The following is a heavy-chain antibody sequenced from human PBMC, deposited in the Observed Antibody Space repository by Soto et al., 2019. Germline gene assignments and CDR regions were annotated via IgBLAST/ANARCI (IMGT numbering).Heavy chain of an antibody. D-gene: IGHD6-13*01. Sequence: EVQLVESGGGLVKPGGPRRLSCAASGFPFSSYSMNWVRQAPGKGLEWVSSISSSSSYIYYADSVKGRFTISRDNAKNSLYLQMNSLRAEDTAVYYCARMAAAGYYYYYGMDVWGQGTTVTVSS. CDR1: GFPFSSYS. CDR2: ISSSSSYI. CDR3: ARMAAAGYYYYYGMDV. V-gene: IGHV3-21*01. J-gene: IGHJ6*02.